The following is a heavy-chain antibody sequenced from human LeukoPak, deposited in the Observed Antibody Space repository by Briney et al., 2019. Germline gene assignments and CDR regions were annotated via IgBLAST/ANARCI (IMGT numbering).Heavy chain of an antibody. V-gene: IGHV4-61*01. CDR3: VGSRSRSDAFDI. CDR2: IYYSGST. CDR1: GGSISSGSYY. Sequence: SETLSLTCTVSGGSISSGSYYWSWIRQPPGKGLEWIGYIYYSGSTNYNPSPKSRVTTSVDTSKNQFSLKLSSVTAADTAVYYCVGSRSRSDAFDIWGQGTMVTVSS. J-gene: IGHJ3*02. D-gene: IGHD2-15*01.